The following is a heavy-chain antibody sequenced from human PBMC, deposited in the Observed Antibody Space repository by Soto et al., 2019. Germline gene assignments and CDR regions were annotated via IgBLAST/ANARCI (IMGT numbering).Heavy chain of an antibody. D-gene: IGHD2-2*01. Sequence: EVQLVESGGGLIQPGGSLRLSCAASGFTVSSNYMSWVRQAPGKGLEWVSVIYSGGSTYYADSVKGRFTISRDNSKNTLYLQMNSRRAEDTAVYYCAREVAYCSSPSCFDWFDPWGQGTLVTVSS. CDR3: AREVAYCSSPSCFDWFDP. V-gene: IGHV3-53*01. J-gene: IGHJ5*02. CDR2: IYSGGST. CDR1: GFTVSSNY.